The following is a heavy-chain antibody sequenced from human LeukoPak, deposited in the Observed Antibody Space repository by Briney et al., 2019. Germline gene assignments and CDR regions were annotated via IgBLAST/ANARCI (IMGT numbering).Heavy chain of an antibody. CDR3: ARDSIAAAGTMIGAFDI. D-gene: IGHD6-13*01. CDR2: INPSGGST. V-gene: IGHV1-46*01. Sequence: GASVKVSCKASGYTFTSYYMHWVRQAPGQGLEWMGIINPSGGSTSYAQKFQGRVTMTRDTSTSTVYMELSSLRSEDTAVYYCARDSIAAAGTMIGAFDIWGQGTMVTVSS. J-gene: IGHJ3*02. CDR1: GYTFTSYY.